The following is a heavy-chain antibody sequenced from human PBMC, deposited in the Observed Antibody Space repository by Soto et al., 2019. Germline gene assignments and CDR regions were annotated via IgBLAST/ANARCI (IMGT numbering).Heavy chain of an antibody. D-gene: IGHD1-20*01. J-gene: IGHJ5*02. CDR2: ISYDGSNK. CDR1: GFTFSSYW. V-gene: IGHV3-30-3*01. Sequence: GGSLRLSCAASGFTFSSYWMHWVRQAPGKGLEWVAVISYDGSNKYYADSVKGRFTISRDNSKNTLYLQMNSLRAEDTAVYYCARDRSITGTWFDPWGQGTLVTVSS. CDR3: ARDRSITGTWFDP.